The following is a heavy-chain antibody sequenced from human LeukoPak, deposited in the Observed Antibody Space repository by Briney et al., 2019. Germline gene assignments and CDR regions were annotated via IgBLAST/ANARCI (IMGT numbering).Heavy chain of an antibody. V-gene: IGHV4-4*07. CDR2: IYTSGST. Sequence: PSETLSLTCTVSGGSISSYYWSWIRQPAGKGLEWIGRIYTSGSTNYNPSLKSRVTMSVDTSKNQFSLKLSSVTAADTAVYYCARVGRGVINPRPPDYWGQGTLVTVSS. J-gene: IGHJ4*02. CDR3: ARVGRGVINPRPPDY. CDR1: GGSISSYY. D-gene: IGHD3-10*01.